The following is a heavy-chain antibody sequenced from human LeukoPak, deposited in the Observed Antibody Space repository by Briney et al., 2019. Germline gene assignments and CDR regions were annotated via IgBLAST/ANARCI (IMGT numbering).Heavy chain of an antibody. Sequence: GGSLRLSCAASGFTLEDYTMHWVRQAPGKGLEWVSLISWDGGSTYYADSVKCRFTSSRDNGKNSLYLQMSSRRAEDSALHCCARAGYDLPTGSFFAYSGPGTLVTASS. D-gene: IGHD3-9*01. V-gene: IGHV3-43D*04. CDR1: GFTLEDYT. CDR2: ISWDGGST. J-gene: IGHJ4*02. CDR3: ARAGYDLPTGSFFAY.